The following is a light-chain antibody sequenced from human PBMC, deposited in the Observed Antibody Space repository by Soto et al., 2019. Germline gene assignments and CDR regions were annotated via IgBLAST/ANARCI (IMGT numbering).Light chain of an antibody. CDR3: QQLNGSPWT. Sequence: IQLTQSPSSLSASVGDRVTITCWASPAIASFLAWYQQKPGTAPKLLIYGASTLQSGVPSRFSGSRSGTDYTLTIASLQPEDFATYYCQQLNGSPWTFGQGTKVEIK. V-gene: IGKV1-9*01. J-gene: IGKJ1*01. CDR1: PAIASF. CDR2: GAS.